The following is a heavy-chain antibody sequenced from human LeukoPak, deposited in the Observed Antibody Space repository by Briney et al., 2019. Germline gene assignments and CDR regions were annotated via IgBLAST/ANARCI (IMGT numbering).Heavy chain of an antibody. J-gene: IGHJ4*02. CDR1: GFTFSSYG. V-gene: IGHV3-30*18. Sequence: GGSLRLSCAASGFTFSSYGMHWVRQVPGKGLEWVAVISHDGSNKYYVDSVKGRFTISRDNSKNTVYLQMNSLRPVDTAVYYCAKEIYYGSGSYPDYWGQGTLVTVSS. D-gene: IGHD3-10*01. CDR2: ISHDGSNK. CDR3: AKEIYYGSGSYPDY.